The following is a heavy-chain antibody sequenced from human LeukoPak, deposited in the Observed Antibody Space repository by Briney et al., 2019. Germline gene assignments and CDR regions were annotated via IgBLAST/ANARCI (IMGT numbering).Heavy chain of an antibody. CDR3: ARAKAASFNWFDP. CDR2: IKPDGSEK. J-gene: IGHJ5*02. Sequence: GGSLRLSCAASGLTFSGYWMNWVRQAPGKGLEWVANIKPDGSEKYYVDSVKGRFTISRDNAKNSLYLQMTSLRDEDTAVYYCARAKAASFNWFDPWGQGTLVTVSS. CDR1: GLTFSGYW. V-gene: IGHV3-7*02.